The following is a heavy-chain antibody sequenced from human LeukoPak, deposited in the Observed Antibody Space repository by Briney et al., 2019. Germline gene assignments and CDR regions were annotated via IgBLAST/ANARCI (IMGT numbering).Heavy chain of an antibody. V-gene: IGHV3-53*01. CDR2: IYSGGST. CDR3: AREGSSYCSGGSCYDNWFDP. J-gene: IGHJ5*02. Sequence: PGGSLRLSCAASGFTVSSNYMSWVRQAPGKGLEWVSVIYSGGSTYYADSVKGRFTISRDNSKNTLYLQMNRLRGEDTDVYYCAREGSSYCSGGSCYDNWFDPWGQGTLVTVSS. CDR1: GFTVSSNY. D-gene: IGHD2-15*01.